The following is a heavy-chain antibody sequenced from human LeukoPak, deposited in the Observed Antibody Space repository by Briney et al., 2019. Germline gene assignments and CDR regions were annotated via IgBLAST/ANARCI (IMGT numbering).Heavy chain of an antibody. V-gene: IGHV3-64D*09. CDR1: GFTFSSYA. D-gene: IGHD2-2*01. Sequence: GGSLRLSCSASGFTFSSYAMHWVRQAPGKGLEYVSAISSNGGSTYYADSVKGRFTISRDNSKNTLYPQMSSLRAEDTAVYYCVVAPPAAAPTWGQGTLVTVSS. CDR3: VVAPPAAAPT. J-gene: IGHJ5*02. CDR2: ISSNGGST.